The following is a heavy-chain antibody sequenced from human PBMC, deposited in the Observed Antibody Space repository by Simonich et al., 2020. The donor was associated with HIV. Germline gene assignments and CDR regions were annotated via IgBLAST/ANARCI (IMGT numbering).Heavy chain of an antibody. CDR3: ARGGWELHGGAFDI. CDR2: ISSNENGI. D-gene: IGHD1-26*01. Sequence: EVQLVESGGGLVQAGGSLRLSCVASGFTFSGYEMNWVRQAQGKGVEGVSKISSNENGIIYRDYVKGRFTISSDNSKNTLSLQMNSLRAEDTAFYYCARGGWELHGGAFDIWGQGTMVTVSS. CDR1: GFTFSGYE. V-gene: IGHV3-48*03. J-gene: IGHJ3*02.